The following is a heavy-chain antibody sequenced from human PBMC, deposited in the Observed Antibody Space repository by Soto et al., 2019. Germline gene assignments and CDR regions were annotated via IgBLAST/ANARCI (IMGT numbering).Heavy chain of an antibody. CDR2: FHWDDDK. J-gene: IGHJ6*02. V-gene: IGHV2-5*02. CDR1: GFAFSGVSFSAGGVG. D-gene: IGHD3-22*01. CDR3: ALDVVDSSNDYYSFDV. Sequence: QITLKESGPTLVKPRQTLTLTCTFSGFAFSGVSFSAGGVGVAWIRKPPGKALEGLAVFHWDDDKGYSSSLTKRVNITQDRSGNQVILTMTDMDPLDTATYFCALDVVDSSNDYYSFDVWGQGTAVTVSS.